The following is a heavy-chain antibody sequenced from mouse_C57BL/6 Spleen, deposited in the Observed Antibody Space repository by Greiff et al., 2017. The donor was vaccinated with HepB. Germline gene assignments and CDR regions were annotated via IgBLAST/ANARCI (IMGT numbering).Heavy chain of an antibody. CDR3: TKGRWSLDD. CDR1: GFNIKDYY. CDR2: IDPEDGDT. Sequence: VQLQQSGAELVRPGASVKLSCTASGFNIKDYYMHWVKQRPEQGLEWIGRIDPEDGDTEYAPKFQGKATMTADTSSHTAYLQLSSLTSEDTAVYYCTKGRWSLDDWGQGTTLTVSS. V-gene: IGHV14-1*01. D-gene: IGHD6-2*01. J-gene: IGHJ2*01.